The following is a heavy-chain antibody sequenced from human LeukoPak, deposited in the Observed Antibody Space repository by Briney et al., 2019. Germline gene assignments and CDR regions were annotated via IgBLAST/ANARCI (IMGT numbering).Heavy chain of an antibody. CDR3: ARDPSSGWSLYYFDY. Sequence: GGSLRLSCAASGFTFSSYSMNWVRQAPGKGLEWVSYISSSSSIIYYADSVKGRFTISRDNAKNSLYLQMNSLRAEDTAVYYCARDPSSGWSLYYFDYWGQGTLVTVSS. J-gene: IGHJ4*02. D-gene: IGHD6-19*01. CDR2: ISSSSSII. V-gene: IGHV3-48*01. CDR1: GFTFSSYS.